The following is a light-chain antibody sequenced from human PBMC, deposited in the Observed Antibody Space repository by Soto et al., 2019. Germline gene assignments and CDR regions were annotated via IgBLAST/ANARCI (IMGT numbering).Light chain of an antibody. CDR3: QHYNSYSEA. V-gene: IGKV3-11*01. J-gene: IGKJ1*01. CDR2: DAS. CDR1: QSVGDY. Sequence: EIVLTQSPAILSLSPGERATLSCRASQSVGDYLGWYQQKPGQAPRLLIYDASQRATGVPARFSARGSGTDFTLTISSLEPEDFATYYCQHYNSYSEAFGQGTKVELK.